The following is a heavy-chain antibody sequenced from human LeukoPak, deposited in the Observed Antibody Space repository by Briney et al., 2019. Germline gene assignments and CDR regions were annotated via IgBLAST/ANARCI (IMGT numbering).Heavy chain of an antibody. J-gene: IGHJ4*02. CDR2: ISSGGSTR. CDR1: GFTFSSFE. CDR3: AREGGWTFDY. D-gene: IGHD2-15*01. Sequence: GGSLRLSCAASGFTFSSFEMNWVRQAPGKGLEWVSYISSGGSTRYYADSVKGRFTISRDSAKNSLYLPMNSLRAEDTAVYYCAREGGWTFDYWGQGTLVTVSS. V-gene: IGHV3-48*03.